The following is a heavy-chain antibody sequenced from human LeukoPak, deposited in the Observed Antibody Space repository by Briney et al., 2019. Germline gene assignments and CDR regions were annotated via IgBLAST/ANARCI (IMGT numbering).Heavy chain of an antibody. CDR2: IYDGGST. CDR3: ARDVPRDGYSFFDY. Sequence: PGGSLRLSCAASGLTVLSNLMSWVRQAPGKGLEWVSVIYDGGSTYYADSVKGRFTISRDDSKNTLYLQMSSLRAEDTAVYYCARDVPRDGYSFFDYWGQGTLVTVSS. V-gene: IGHV3-53*01. CDR1: GLTVLSNL. D-gene: IGHD5-24*01. J-gene: IGHJ4*02.